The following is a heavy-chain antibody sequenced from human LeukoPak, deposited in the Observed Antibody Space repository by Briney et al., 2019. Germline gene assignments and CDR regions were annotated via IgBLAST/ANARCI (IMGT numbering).Heavy chain of an antibody. Sequence: GGSLRLSCATSGFTFSSYWMTWVRQAPGKGLEWVANIKHDGSEKYYVDSVKGRFTISRDNAKNSLYLQMNSLTAEDTAVYYCAIQKADLITMIRGVIAYWGQGTLVTVSS. V-gene: IGHV3-7*01. CDR3: AIQKADLITMIRGVIAY. J-gene: IGHJ4*02. D-gene: IGHD3-10*01. CDR1: GFTFSSYW. CDR2: IKHDGSEK.